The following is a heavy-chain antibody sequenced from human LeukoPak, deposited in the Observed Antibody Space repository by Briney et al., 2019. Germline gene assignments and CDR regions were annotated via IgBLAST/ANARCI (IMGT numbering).Heavy chain of an antibody. CDR1: GGIFSNHA. D-gene: IGHD1-14*01. CDR3: AKGATVGKEALDI. V-gene: IGHV1-69*04. J-gene: IGHJ3*02. Sequence: ASVKVSCKASGGIFSNHAVTWVRQAPGQGLEWMGRIISMIGTAKYAQKFQGRVTFTADTSTNTAYMELSSLTSEDTALYFCAKGATVGKEALDIWGQGSLVTVSS. CDR2: IISMIGTA.